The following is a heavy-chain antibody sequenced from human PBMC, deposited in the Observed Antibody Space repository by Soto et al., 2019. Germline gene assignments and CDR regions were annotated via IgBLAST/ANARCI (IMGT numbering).Heavy chain of an antibody. J-gene: IGHJ5*02. Sequence: GGSLRLSCAASGFTFSSYAMHWVRQAPGKGLEWVAVISYDGSNKYYADSVKGRFTISRDNSKNTLYLQMNSLRAEDTAVYYCARARLVYYDSSGYYYDWFDPWGQGTLVTVSS. CDR2: ISYDGSNK. CDR1: GFTFSSYA. CDR3: ARARLVYYDSSGYYYDWFDP. V-gene: IGHV3-30-3*01. D-gene: IGHD3-22*01.